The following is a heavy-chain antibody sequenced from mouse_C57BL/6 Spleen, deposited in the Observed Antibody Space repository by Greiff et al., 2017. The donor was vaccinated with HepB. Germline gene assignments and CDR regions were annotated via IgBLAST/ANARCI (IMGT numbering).Heavy chain of an antibody. D-gene: IGHD2-4*01. V-gene: IGHV1-4*01. CDR3: AREYDYDDSAMDY. Sequence: VQLQQSGAELARPGASVKMSCKASGYTFTSYTMHWVKQRPGQGLEWIGYINPSSGYTKYNQKFKDKATLTADKSSSTAYMQLSSLTSEDSAVYYCAREYDYDDSAMDYWGQGTSVTVSS. J-gene: IGHJ4*01. CDR1: GYTFTSYT. CDR2: INPSSGYT.